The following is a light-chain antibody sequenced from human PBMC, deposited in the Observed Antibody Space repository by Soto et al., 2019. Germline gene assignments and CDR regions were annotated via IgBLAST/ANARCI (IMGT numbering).Light chain of an antibody. CDR2: EVS. CDR3: SSYTSSSIAYV. J-gene: IGLJ1*01. Sequence: QSALTQPASVSGSPGQSITISCTGTSSDVGGYNYVSWYQQHPGKAPKLMIYEVSNRPSGVSNRFSGSKSGNTASLTISGRQDEDEADYYCSSYTSSSIAYVFGTGTKVTVL. CDR1: SSDVGGYNY. V-gene: IGLV2-14*01.